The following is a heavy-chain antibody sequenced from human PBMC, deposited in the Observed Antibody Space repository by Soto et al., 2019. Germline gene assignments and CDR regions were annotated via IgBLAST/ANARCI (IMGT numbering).Heavy chain of an antibody. V-gene: IGHV3-21*01. Sequence: EVQLVESGGGLVKPGGSLRLSCAASGFTFSTYSMNWVRQAPGKGLEWVSSISSSSSNIYYADSVKGRFTISRDNAKNSLYLQMNSVRAEDTAVYYCARGAGAVAIGYNWFDPWGQGTLVTVSS. J-gene: IGHJ5*02. CDR3: ARGAGAVAIGYNWFDP. D-gene: IGHD6-19*01. CDR1: GFTFSTYS. CDR2: ISSSSSNI.